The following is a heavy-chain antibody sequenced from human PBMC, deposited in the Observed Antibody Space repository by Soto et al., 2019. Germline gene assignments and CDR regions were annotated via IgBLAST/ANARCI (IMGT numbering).Heavy chain of an antibody. J-gene: IGHJ4*02. CDR2: FTSGGAT. D-gene: IGHD6-6*01. CDR3: AKSLGSSSSRTYDF. V-gene: IGHV3-23*01. Sequence: EVQLLESGGDLVQPGGSLRLSCAASGFTFSSYAMSWLRQAPGRGLEWVSAFTSGGATFYADSVKGRLTISRYSSKNTLFLQMKRLRAEDTAIYYCAKSLGSSSSRTYDFWGQGTLVTVSS. CDR1: GFTFSSYA.